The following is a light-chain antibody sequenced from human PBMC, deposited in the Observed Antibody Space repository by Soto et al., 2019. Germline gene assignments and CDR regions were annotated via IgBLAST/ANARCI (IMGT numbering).Light chain of an antibody. CDR2: EVN. CDR3: CSFTTTSTWL. J-gene: IGLJ3*02. V-gene: IGLV2-14*01. Sequence: QSALTQPASVSGSPGQSITISCSETSSGIGTYNYVSWYQHHPGKVPKLIIYEVNNRPSGVSTRFSGSKSGKTASLTISGLQAEDEAHYYCCSFTTTSTWLFGGGTKLTVL. CDR1: SSGIGTYNY.